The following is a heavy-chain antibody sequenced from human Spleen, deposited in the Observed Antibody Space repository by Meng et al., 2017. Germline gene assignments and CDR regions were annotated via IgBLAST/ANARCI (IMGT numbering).Heavy chain of an antibody. CDR3: ARGHSSSWYSFEY. D-gene: IGHD6-13*01. CDR2: IKSNTDGGTA. CDR1: GFYFNNAW. V-gene: IGHV3-15*01. J-gene: IGHJ4*02. Sequence: GESLKISCAASGFYFNNAWMSWVRQAPGKGLEWVGRIKSNTDGGTAEYAAPVTGRFTISRDNSKNTLYLQMNSLRAEDTAVYYCARGHSSSWYSFEYWGQGTLVTVSS.